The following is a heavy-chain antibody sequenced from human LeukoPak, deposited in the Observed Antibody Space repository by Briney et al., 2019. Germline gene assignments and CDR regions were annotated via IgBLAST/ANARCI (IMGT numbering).Heavy chain of an antibody. CDR2: IIPIFGTA. CDR1: GGTFSSYA. J-gene: IGHJ5*02. CDR3: ARAPRDYYDSSGYYLPGLGLDP. V-gene: IGHV1-69*13. D-gene: IGHD3-22*01. Sequence: SVKVSCKASGGTFSSYAISWVRQAPGQGLEWMGGIIPIFGTANYAQKFQGRVTITADESTGTAYMELSSLRSEDTAVYYCARAPRDYYDSSGYYLPGLGLDPWGQGTLVTVSS.